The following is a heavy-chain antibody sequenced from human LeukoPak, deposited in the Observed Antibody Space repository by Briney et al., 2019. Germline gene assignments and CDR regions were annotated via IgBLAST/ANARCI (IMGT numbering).Heavy chain of an antibody. D-gene: IGHD5-12*01. V-gene: IGHV1-2*02. J-gene: IGHJ4*02. Sequence: ASVKVSCKASGYTLTGYYMHWLRQAPGQGLEWMGWVNPNSGDTNYAQKFQGRVTMTRDTSISTAYMELSRLTSDDTAVYYCAKNPYEYYFDYWGQGTLVTVSS. CDR3: AKNPYEYYFDY. CDR1: GYTLTGYY. CDR2: VNPNSGDT.